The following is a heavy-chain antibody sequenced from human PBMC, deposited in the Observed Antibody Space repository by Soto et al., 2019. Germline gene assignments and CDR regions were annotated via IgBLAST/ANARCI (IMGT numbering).Heavy chain of an antibody. CDR3: ARQIYDSDTGPNFQYYFDS. CDR1: GYSFAGYW. J-gene: IGHJ4*02. CDR2: IDPSDSQT. Sequence: EPQKISCKGSGYSFAGYWITWVRQKPGKGLEWMGRIDPSDSQTYYSPSFRGHVTISATKSITTVFLQWSSLRASDTAMYYCARQIYDSDTGPNFQYYFDSWGQGTPVTVSS. V-gene: IGHV5-10-1*01. D-gene: IGHD3-22*01.